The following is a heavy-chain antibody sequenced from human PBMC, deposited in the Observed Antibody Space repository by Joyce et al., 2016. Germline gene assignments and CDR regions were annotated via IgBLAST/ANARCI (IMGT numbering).Heavy chain of an antibody. D-gene: IGHD3/OR15-3a*01. CDR2: TLIHDGST. CDR3: VKGAWLDD. CDR1: GFPFSTYD. V-gene: IGHV3-23*01. J-gene: IGHJ4*02. Sequence: EVQLLESGGGLVQPGESLRLSCAASGFPFSTYDKSWGRPAPGKGLEWVSSTLIHDGSTFYADSVRGRFTISRDNSKRTLYLQMDSLRAEDTALYYCVKGAWLDDWGQGTLVTVSS.